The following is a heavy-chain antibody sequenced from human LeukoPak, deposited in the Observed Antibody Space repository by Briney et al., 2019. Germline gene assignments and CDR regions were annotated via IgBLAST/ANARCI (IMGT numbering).Heavy chain of an antibody. J-gene: IGHJ4*02. D-gene: IGHD3-16*01. V-gene: IGHV6-1*01. Sequence: SQTLSLTCAISGDSVSSNSAAWNWIRQSASRGLERLGRTYYRSKWYNDYAGSVKSRITINSDTSKNQFSLQLNSVSPEDTAVYYCAGGGGSFDYWGQGTLVTVSS. CDR3: AGGGGSFDY. CDR1: GDSVSSNSAA. CDR2: TYYRSKWYN.